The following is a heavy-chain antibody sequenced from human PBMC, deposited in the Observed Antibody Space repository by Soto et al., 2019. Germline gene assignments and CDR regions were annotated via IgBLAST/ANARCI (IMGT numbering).Heavy chain of an antibody. CDR3: AKNPITMVRETNWFDP. V-gene: IGHV3-23*01. Sequence: GGSLRLSCAASGFTFSSYAMSWVRQAPGKGLEWVSAISGSGGSTYYADSVKGRFTISRDNSKNTLYLQMNSLRAEDTAVYYCAKNPITMVRETNWFDPWGQGTLVTVSS. D-gene: IGHD3-10*01. CDR2: ISGSGGST. CDR1: GFTFSSYA. J-gene: IGHJ5*02.